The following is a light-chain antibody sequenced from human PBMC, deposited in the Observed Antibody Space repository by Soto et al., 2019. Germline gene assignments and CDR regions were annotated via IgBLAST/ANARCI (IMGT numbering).Light chain of an antibody. Sequence: QSALTQPPSASGSPGQSVTISCTGTSSDIGRYDYVSWYQQHPGKAPKLMIYEVSKRPSGVPDCFSGSKSGNTASLTVSGLQAEDEADYYCSSYAGSDNVFGTGTKLTVL. CDR3: SSYAGSDNV. J-gene: IGLJ1*01. V-gene: IGLV2-8*01. CDR1: SSDIGRYDY. CDR2: EVS.